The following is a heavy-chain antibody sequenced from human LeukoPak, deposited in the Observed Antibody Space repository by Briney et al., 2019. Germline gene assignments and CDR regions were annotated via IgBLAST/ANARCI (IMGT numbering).Heavy chain of an antibody. J-gene: IGHJ4*02. D-gene: IGHD1-26*01. CDR2: ISYDGSNK. Sequence: PGRSLRLSCAASGFTFSSYGMHWVRQAPGKGLEWVAVISYDGSNKYYADSVKGRFTISRDNSKNTLYLQMNSLRAEDTAVYYCAKLVPVGATTFANATSDYWGQGTLVTVSS. CDR3: AKLVPVGATTFANATSDY. CDR1: GFTFSSYG. V-gene: IGHV3-30*18.